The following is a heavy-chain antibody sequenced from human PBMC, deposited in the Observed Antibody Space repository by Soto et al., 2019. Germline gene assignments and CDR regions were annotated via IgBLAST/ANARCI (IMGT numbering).Heavy chain of an antibody. CDR2: INNDGSTT. Sequence: PGGSLRLSCAASGFPFSTYWMHWVRQAPGKGPVWVSRINNDGSTTRYADSVKGRFTISRDNAKNTLYLQMNSLRAEDTAVYYCASQGLYYYGLDVWGQVTTVTVYS. CDR1: GFPFSTYW. V-gene: IGHV3-74*01. CDR3: ASQGLYYYGLDV. J-gene: IGHJ6*02.